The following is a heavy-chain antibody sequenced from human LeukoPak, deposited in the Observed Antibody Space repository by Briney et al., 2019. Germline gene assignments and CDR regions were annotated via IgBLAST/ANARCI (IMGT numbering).Heavy chain of an antibody. CDR2: IVVGSGNT. Sequence: SVKVSCKASGFTFTSSAVQWVRQARGQRLEWIGWIVVGSGNTNYAQKFQERVTITRDMSTSTAYMELSSLRSEDTAVYYCAAGIERDYVGYYYYYYGMDVWGQGTTVTVSS. V-gene: IGHV1-58*01. D-gene: IGHD4-17*01. J-gene: IGHJ6*02. CDR3: AAGIERDYVGYYYYYYGMDV. CDR1: GFTFTSSA.